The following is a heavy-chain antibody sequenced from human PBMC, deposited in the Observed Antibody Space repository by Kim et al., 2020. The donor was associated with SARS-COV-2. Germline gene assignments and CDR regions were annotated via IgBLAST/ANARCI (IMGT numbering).Heavy chain of an antibody. D-gene: IGHD3-9*01. V-gene: IGHV4-59*08. CDR3: ARFRHYDILTGYYKDYYYGMDV. Sequence: SETLSLTCTVSGGSISSYYWSWIRQPPGKGLEWIGYIYYSGSTNYNPSLKSRVTISVDTSKNQFSLKLSSVTAADTAVYYCARFRHYDILTGYYKDYYYGMDVWGHGTTVTASS. CDR2: IYYSGST. J-gene: IGHJ6*02. CDR1: GGSISSYY.